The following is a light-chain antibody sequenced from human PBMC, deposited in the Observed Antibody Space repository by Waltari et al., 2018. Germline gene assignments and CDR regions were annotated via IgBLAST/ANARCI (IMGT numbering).Light chain of an antibody. J-gene: IGLJ3*02. V-gene: IGLV4-69*01. CDR1: SGHRTNV. Sequence: QLVLTQSPSASASLGASVKLTCTLSSGHRTNVIAWHQQQPERGARYLMKVNSDGSHSKGDEIPVRFSGSSSGAERYLTISSLQSEDEADYYCETGGHGTWVFGGGTKLTVL. CDR3: ETGGHGTWV. CDR2: VNSDGSH.